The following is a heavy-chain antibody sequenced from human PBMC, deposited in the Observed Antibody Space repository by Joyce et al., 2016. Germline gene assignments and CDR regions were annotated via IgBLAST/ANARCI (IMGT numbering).Heavy chain of an antibody. D-gene: IGHD3-16*01. V-gene: IGHV3-30*18. CDR3: AKGPRYAYGSSSGFDS. Sequence: QVQLVESGGGVVQPGRSLRLSCVASGFTFSSHGMHWARQAPGKGPEWVAFISHDGSDKYYADSVKGRLTVSRDNSRKTVFLQMSRLRVEDTAVYYCAKGPRYAYGSSSGFDSWGQGTLVAVSS. CDR1: GFTFSSHG. CDR2: ISHDGSDK. J-gene: IGHJ4*02.